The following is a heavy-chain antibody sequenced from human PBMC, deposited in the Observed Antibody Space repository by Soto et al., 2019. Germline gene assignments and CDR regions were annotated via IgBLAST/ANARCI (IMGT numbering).Heavy chain of an antibody. J-gene: IGHJ3*02. CDR2: ISAYNGNT. CDR1: GYTFTSYG. Sequence: VASVKVSCKASGYTFTSYGISWVRQAPGQGLEWMGWISAYNGNTNYAQKLQGRVTMTTDTSTSTAYMELRSLRSDDTAVYYCARDVYRYCSGGSCSDALDIWGQGTMVTVSS. CDR3: ARDVYRYCSGGSCSDALDI. V-gene: IGHV1-18*01. D-gene: IGHD2-15*01.